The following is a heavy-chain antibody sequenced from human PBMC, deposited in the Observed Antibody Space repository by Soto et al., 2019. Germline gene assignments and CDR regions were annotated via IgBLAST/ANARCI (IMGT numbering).Heavy chain of an antibody. J-gene: IGHJ4*02. D-gene: IGHD4-4*01. Sequence: PGGSLRLSCAASGFTVSNNYMSWVRQAPGKGLEWVSVIYSGGSAYYADSVKGRFTISRDNSKNTLSLQMNSLRAEDTAVYYCARGTPEINSNLDYWGQGTLVTVSS. CDR1: GFTVSNNY. V-gene: IGHV3-53*01. CDR2: IYSGGSA. CDR3: ARGTPEINSNLDY.